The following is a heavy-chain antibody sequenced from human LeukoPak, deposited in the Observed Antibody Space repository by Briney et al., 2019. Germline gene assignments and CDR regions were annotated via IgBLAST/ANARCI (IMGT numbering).Heavy chain of an antibody. J-gene: IGHJ4*02. CDR1: GFTVSSNY. CDR3: AKDQASRGSYSGVDY. D-gene: IGHD1-26*01. Sequence: GGSLRLSCAASGFTVSSNYMSWVRQAPGKGLEWVSAISGSGGSTYYADSVKGRFTISRDNSKNTLYLQMNSLRAEDTAVYYCAKDQASRGSYSGVDYWGQGTLVTVSS. V-gene: IGHV3-23*01. CDR2: ISGSGGST.